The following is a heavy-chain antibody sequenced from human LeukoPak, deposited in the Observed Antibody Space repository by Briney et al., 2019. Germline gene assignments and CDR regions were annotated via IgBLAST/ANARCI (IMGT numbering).Heavy chain of an antibody. V-gene: IGHV4-30-4*01. J-gene: IGHJ4*02. CDR2: IYYSGST. Sequence: SQTLSLTCTVSGGSISSGGYYWSWIRQPPGKGLEWIGYIYYSGSTYYNPSLKSRVTISVDTSKNQFSLKLSSVTAADTAVYYCARTLSGDYYYDSSGYPDWGQGTLVTVSS. CDR3: ARTLSGDYYYDSSGYPD. CDR1: GGSISSGGYY. D-gene: IGHD3-22*01.